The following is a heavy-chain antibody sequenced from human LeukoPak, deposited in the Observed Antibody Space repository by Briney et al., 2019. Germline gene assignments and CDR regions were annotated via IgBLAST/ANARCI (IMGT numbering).Heavy chain of an antibody. CDR3: AKDLKGKYSSAFDI. CDR2: ISYDGSNK. J-gene: IGHJ3*02. CDR1: GFTFSSYG. D-gene: IGHD6-6*01. V-gene: IGHV3-30*18. Sequence: PGGSLRLSCAASGFTFSSYGMHWVRRAPGKGLEWVAVISYDGSNKYYADSVKGRFTISRDNSKNTLYLQMNSLRAEDTAVYYCAKDLKGKYSSAFDIWGQGTMVTVSS.